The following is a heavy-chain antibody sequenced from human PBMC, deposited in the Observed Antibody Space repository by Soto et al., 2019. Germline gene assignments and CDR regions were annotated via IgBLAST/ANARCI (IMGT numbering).Heavy chain of an antibody. CDR3: AREEGGMVDDY. J-gene: IGHJ4*02. D-gene: IGHD3-10*01. Sequence: GGSLSLSCTASGFTFSSYGMHWVRQAPGKGLEWVAVIWYDGSNKYYADSVKGRFTISRDNSKNTLYLQMNSLRAEDTAVYYCAREEGGMVDDYWGQGTLVTVSS. V-gene: IGHV3-33*01. CDR2: IWYDGSNK. CDR1: GFTFSSYG.